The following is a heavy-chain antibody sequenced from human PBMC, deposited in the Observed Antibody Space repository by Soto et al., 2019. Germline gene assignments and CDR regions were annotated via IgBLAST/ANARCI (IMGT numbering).Heavy chain of an antibody. J-gene: IGHJ6*02. CDR2: INPNSGDT. D-gene: IGHD3-9*01. V-gene: IGHV1-2*02. CDR3: ARDARGTRGFDEMDI. CDR1: GSIFTGYN. Sequence: QVHLGQSGAEVKKPGASVKVSCKASGSIFTGYNIHWVRQDHGRGLEWMGLINPNSGDTEDAQNFQGRFTMTRDTSFNLVYMEMSGLMSDDTAVYYCARDARGTRGFDEMDIWGQVTTVTVSS.